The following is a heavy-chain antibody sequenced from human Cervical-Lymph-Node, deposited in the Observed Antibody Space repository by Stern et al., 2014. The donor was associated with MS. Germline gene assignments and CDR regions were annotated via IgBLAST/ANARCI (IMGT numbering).Heavy chain of an antibody. V-gene: IGHV3-33*01. D-gene: IGHD1-7*01. CDR1: GFTFSNYG. Sequence: VQLVESGGGVVQPGRSLRLSCAASGFTFSNYGMHWVRQAPGKGLEWLAVIWDDGNKKYYADSVKGRFTISRDNSKNTLFLQMSSLTVEDTALYYCARGNWNYEGMGYWGRGTLVTVSS. CDR2: IWDDGNKK. CDR3: ARGNWNYEGMGY. J-gene: IGHJ4*02.